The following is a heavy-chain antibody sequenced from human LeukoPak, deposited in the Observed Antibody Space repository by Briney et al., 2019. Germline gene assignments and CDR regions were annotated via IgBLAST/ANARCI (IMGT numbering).Heavy chain of an antibody. J-gene: IGHJ6*02. CDR3: ARDRIVVVPAVRYYYGMDV. CDR1: GFTFSSYS. Sequence: PGGSLRLSCAASGFTFSSYSMNWVRQAPGKGLEWVSYISSSSSTIYYADSVKGRFTISRDNAKNSLYLQMNSLRAEDTAVYYCARDRIVVVPAVRYYYGMDVRGQGTTVTVSS. CDR2: ISSSSSTI. D-gene: IGHD2-2*01. V-gene: IGHV3-48*04.